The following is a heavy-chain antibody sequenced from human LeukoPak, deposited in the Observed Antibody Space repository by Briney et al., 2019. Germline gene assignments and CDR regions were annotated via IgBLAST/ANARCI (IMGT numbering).Heavy chain of an antibody. CDR3: ARDPALATWSVFDI. V-gene: IGHV3-48*01. CDR2: ISRSTRSM. CDR1: GFTFSSYR. D-gene: IGHD1-26*01. Sequence: GGCLRLSCAPSGFTFSSYRMNWVRQAPGKGLEWVSSISRSTRSMYYAGRVGGRFTNTRDNAKSSVYLQIDSLRAEDTAVYYCARDPALATWSVFDIWGQGTVVTVSS. J-gene: IGHJ3*02.